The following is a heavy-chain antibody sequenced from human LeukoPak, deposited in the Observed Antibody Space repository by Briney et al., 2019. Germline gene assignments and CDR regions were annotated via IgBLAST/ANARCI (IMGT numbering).Heavy chain of an antibody. V-gene: IGHV4-39*07. Sequence: SETLSLTCTVSGGSISSSNYYWGWIRQPPGKGLEWIGSIYYSGSTYYNPSLKSRITISVDTSKNQLSLKLSSVTAADTAVYYCASYLRFLEWLSVDFWGQGTLVTVSS. CDR3: ASYLRFLEWLSVDF. D-gene: IGHD3-3*01. J-gene: IGHJ4*02. CDR2: IYYSGST. CDR1: GGSISSSNYY.